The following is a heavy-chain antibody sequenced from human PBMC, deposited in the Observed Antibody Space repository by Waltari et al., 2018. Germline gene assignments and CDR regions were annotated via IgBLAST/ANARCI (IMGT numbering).Heavy chain of an antibody. V-gene: IGHV4-59*01. J-gene: IGHJ4*02. Sequence: QVQLQESGPGLVKHSETLSLTCTVSGGSISSYYWSWIRQPPGKGLEWIGYIYYSGSTNYNPSLKSRVTISVDTSKNQFSLKLSSVTAADTAVYYCARAPYSSSWFDYWGQGTLVTVSS. CDR3: ARAPYSSSWFDY. CDR2: IYYSGST. D-gene: IGHD6-13*01. CDR1: GGSISSYY.